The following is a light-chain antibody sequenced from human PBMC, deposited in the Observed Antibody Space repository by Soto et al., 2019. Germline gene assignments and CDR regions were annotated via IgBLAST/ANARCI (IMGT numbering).Light chain of an antibody. J-gene: IGKJ4*01. CDR3: QQLKKYPLT. CDR2: AAS. Sequence: DIKLTQSPSFLSASVGDRVTITCRASEGISSYLAWYQQKPGKAPKLLIYAASTLQSGVPSRFSGSGSGTEIPLTIRSLQPGDFSTYYCQQLKKYPLTFGGGTKVEIK. V-gene: IGKV1-9*01. CDR1: EGISSY.